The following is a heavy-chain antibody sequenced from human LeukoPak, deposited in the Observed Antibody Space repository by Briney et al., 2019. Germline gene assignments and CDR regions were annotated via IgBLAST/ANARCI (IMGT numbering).Heavy chain of an antibody. J-gene: IGHJ5*02. CDR3: ARSRLGYCSGGSCFFQNWFDP. D-gene: IGHD2-15*01. CDR2: INAANGNT. CDR1: GYTFTTYA. Sequence: ASVKVSCKASGYTFTTYAMHWVRQAPGQRLEWMGWINAANGNTMYSQEFQGRVTITRDTSASTAYMELSSLRSEDMAVYYCARSRLGYCSGGSCFFQNWFDPWGQGTLVTVSS. V-gene: IGHV1-3*03.